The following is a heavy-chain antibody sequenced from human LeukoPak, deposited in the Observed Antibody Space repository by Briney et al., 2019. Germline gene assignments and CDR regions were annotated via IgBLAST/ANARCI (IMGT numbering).Heavy chain of an antibody. CDR3: ARFIVTPGGIDV. CDR2: IKQDGSEK. J-gene: IGHJ6*02. Sequence: GSLRLSCAASGFIFSSYWMSWVRQAPGKGLEWVANIKQDGSEKYYVDSVKGRFTISRDNAKNSLYLQMNSLRAEDTAVYYCARFIVTPGGIDVWGQGTTVPVS. D-gene: IGHD2/OR15-2a*01. V-gene: IGHV3-7*03. CDR1: GFIFSSYW.